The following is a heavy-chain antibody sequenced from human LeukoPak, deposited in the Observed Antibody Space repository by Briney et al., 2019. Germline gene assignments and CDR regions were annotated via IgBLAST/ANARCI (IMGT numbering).Heavy chain of an antibody. V-gene: IGHV1-69*13. CDR2: IIPIFGTA. J-gene: IGHJ6*03. Sequence: AASVKVSCKASGGTFSSYAISWVRQAPGQGLEWMGGIIPIFGTANYAQKFQGRVTITADESTSTAYMELSSLRSEDTAVYYCARVPNTIFGVVMHYMDVWGKGTTVTVSS. CDR1: GGTFSSYA. CDR3: ARVPNTIFGVVMHYMDV. D-gene: IGHD3-3*01.